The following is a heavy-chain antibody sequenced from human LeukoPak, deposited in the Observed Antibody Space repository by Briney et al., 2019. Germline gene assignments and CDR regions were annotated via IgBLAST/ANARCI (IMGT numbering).Heavy chain of an antibody. V-gene: IGHV3-48*03. J-gene: IGHJ6*03. CDR3: VRGGSYWERNYYYYYMDV. CDR1: GFTFSSYE. D-gene: IGHD1-26*01. Sequence: GGSLRLSCAASGFTFSSYEMHWVRQAPGKGLEWVSYISSSGSTIYYADSVKGRFTISRDNAKNSLYLQMNSLRAEDTAVYYCVRGGSYWERNYYYYYMDVWGKGTTVTVSS. CDR2: ISSSGSTI.